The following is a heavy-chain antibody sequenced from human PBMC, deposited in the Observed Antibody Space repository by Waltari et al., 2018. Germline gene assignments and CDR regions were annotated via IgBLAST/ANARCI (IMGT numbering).Heavy chain of an antibody. D-gene: IGHD1-26*01. J-gene: IGHJ4*02. CDR3: AREGGNYGY. V-gene: IGHV3-7*04. Sequence: EVQLVESGGGLVQPGGSLRLPCAASGFTFSSYWMTWVRKAPGKGWEWVAKKKHDGSEKYYVNSRKGRFTISRDNAKNSLFQQMNSQRAEDTAVYYCAREGGNYGYWGQGTLVTVSS. CDR2: KKHDGSEK. CDR1: GFTFSSYW.